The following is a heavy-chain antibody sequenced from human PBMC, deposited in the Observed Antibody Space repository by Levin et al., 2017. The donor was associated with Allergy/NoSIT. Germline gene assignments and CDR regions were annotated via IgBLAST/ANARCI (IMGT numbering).Heavy chain of an antibody. J-gene: IGHJ4*02. V-gene: IGHV3-30*18. D-gene: IGHD3-22*01. CDR1: GFTFSSYG. Sequence: GGSLRLSCAASGFTFSSYGMHWVRQAPGKGLEWVAVISYDGSNKYYADSVKGRFTISRDNSKNTLHLQMNSLRAEDTAVYYCAKGGGSGYYGTQTYYFDYWGQGTLVTVSS. CDR2: ISYDGSNK. CDR3: AKGGGSGYYGTQTYYFDY.